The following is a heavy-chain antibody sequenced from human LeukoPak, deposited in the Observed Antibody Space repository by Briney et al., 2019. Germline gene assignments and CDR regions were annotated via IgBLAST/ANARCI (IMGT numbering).Heavy chain of an antibody. V-gene: IGHV3-23*01. CDR1: GFTFSSYA. Sequence: PGGTLRLSCAASGFTFSSYAMSWVRQAPGKGLEWVSTISSSGGSTYYADSVKGRFTISRDNSKNTLYLQMNSLRAEDTAVYYCAKVVGATTRGYLDYWGQGTLVTVSS. D-gene: IGHD1-26*01. CDR3: AKVVGATTRGYLDY. CDR2: ISSSGGST. J-gene: IGHJ4*02.